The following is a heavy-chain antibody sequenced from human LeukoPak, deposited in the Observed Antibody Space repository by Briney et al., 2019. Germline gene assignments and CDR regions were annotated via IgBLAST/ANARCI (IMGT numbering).Heavy chain of an antibody. CDR2: TYYRSKWYN. J-gene: IGHJ5*02. CDR1: GDSVSSNSAA. V-gene: IGHV6-1*01. Sequence: SQTLSLTCAISGDSVSSNSAAWNWIRQSASRGLEWLGRTYYRSKWYNDYAVSVKSRITINPDTSKNQFSLQLNSVTPEDTAVYYCARDPNLWFGEPLGWFDPWGQGTLVTVSS. D-gene: IGHD3-10*01. CDR3: ARDPNLWFGEPLGWFDP.